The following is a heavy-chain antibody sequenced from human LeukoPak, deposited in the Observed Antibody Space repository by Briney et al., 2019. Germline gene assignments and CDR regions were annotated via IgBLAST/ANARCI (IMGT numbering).Heavy chain of an antibody. CDR3: ARVRGSGSYYRPYYFDY. V-gene: IGHV4-59*12. CDR2: IYYRGST. D-gene: IGHD3-10*01. J-gene: IGHJ4*02. CDR1: SLAISSYY. Sequence: SQTLSLTCTLASLAISSYYWSCIRQPPCKEQDWIGYIYYRGSTNYHPSLKSRVTISVDTSKNTFSLQLSSVTAADTAVYYCARVRGSGSYYRPYYFDYWGQGTLVSVSS.